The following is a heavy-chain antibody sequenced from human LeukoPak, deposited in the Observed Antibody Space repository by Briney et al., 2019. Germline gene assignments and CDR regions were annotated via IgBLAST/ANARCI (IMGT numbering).Heavy chain of an antibody. CDR1: GLTVSSNY. CDR3: ARLPYDSSGYGFSDY. Sequence: GGSLRLSCAASGLTVSSNYMTWARQAPGKGLEWVSHISSDGNTNHADYVKGRVTISRDSSKNTLYLQMNSLRVEDTAVYYCARLPYDSSGYGFSDYWGQGTLVTVSS. V-gene: IGHV3-66*04. J-gene: IGHJ4*02. CDR2: ISSDGNT. D-gene: IGHD3-22*01.